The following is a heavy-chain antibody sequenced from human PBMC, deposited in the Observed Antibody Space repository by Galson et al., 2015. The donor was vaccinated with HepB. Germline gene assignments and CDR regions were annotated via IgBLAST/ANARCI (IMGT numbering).Heavy chain of an antibody. J-gene: IGHJ5*02. CDR3: ARGALVVVVGAKPNNRSAP. V-gene: IGHV1-18*01. CDR1: GYSFSSYS. Sequence: SVKVSCKAAGYSFSSYSITWVRQAPGQGLEWMGWISAYNGYTKYARKLQGRVTMTTDTSTSTAYMELRSLRSDDTAVYYCARGALVVVVGAKPNNRSAPLREGTLVTVSS. CDR2: ISAYNGYT. D-gene: IGHD2-15*01.